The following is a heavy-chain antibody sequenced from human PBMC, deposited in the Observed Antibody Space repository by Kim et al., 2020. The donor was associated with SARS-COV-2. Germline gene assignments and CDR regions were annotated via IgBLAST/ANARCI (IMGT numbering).Heavy chain of an antibody. Sequence: SVKVSCKASGGTFSSYAISWVRQAPGQGLEWMGGIIPIFGTANYAQKFQGSVTITADESTGTAYMELSSLRSEDTAGCYCARDHGGYSYGYHPDYYYGMDVWGQGTTVTVSS. D-gene: IGHD5-18*01. J-gene: IGHJ6*02. CDR1: GGTFSSYA. V-gene: IGHV1-69*13. CDR3: ARDHGGYSYGYHPDYYYGMDV. CDR2: IIPIFGTA.